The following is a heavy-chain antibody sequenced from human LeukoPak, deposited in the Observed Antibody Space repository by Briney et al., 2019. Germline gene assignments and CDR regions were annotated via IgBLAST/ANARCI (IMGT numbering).Heavy chain of an antibody. CDR2: ISSSSSYI. J-gene: IGHJ6*02. D-gene: IGHD2-21*01. CDR3: ARGSVVGMDV. CDR1: GFTFSSYS. V-gene: IGHV3-21*01. Sequence: PGGSLRLTCAASGFTFSSYSMNWVRQAPGKGLEWVSSISSSSSYIYYADSVKGRFTISRDNAKNSLYLQMNSLRAEDTAVYYCARGSVVGMDVWGQGTTVTVSS.